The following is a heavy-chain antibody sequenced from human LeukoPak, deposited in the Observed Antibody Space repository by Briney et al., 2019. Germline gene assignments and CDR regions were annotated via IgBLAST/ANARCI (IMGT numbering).Heavy chain of an antibody. V-gene: IGHV1-69*01. CDR2: IIPIFGTA. D-gene: IGHD3-22*01. Sequence: SVKVSCKASGGTFSSYAISWVRQAPGQGLEWMGGIIPIFGTANYAQKFQGRVTITADESTSTAYMELSSLRSEDTAVYYCARDRRAYYYDSSGYYYDYWGQGTLVTVSS. CDR1: GGTFSSYA. J-gene: IGHJ4*02. CDR3: ARDRRAYYYDSSGYYYDY.